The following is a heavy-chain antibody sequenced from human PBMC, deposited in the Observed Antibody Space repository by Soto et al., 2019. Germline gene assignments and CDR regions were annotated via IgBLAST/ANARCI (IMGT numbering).Heavy chain of an antibody. V-gene: IGHV1-24*01. J-gene: IGHJ6*02. CDR1: GYTLTELS. CDR2: FDPEDGET. D-gene: IGHD3-3*01. Sequence: GASVKVSCKVSGYTLTELSMHWVRQAPGKGLEWMGGFDPEDGETIYAQKFQGRVTMTEDASTDTAYMELSSLRSEDTAVYYCATARITIFGKPGDCYYYGMDVWGQGTTVTVSS. CDR3: ATARITIFGKPGDCYYYGMDV.